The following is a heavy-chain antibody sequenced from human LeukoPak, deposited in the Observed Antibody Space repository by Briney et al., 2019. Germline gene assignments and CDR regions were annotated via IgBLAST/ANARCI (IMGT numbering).Heavy chain of an antibody. CDR2: ISYDGSNK. CDR3: AREVRGYYLPSHAFDI. Sequence: RSLRLSCAASGFTFSSYAMHWVRQAPGKGLEWVAVISYDGSNKYYADSVKGRFTISRDNSKNTLYLQMNSLRAEDTAVYYCAREVRGYYLPSHAFDIWGQGTMVTVSS. J-gene: IGHJ3*02. D-gene: IGHD3-10*01. V-gene: IGHV3-30*04. CDR1: GFTFSSYA.